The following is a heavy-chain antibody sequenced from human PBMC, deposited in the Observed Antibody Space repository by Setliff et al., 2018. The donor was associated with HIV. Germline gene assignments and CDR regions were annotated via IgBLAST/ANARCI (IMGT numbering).Heavy chain of an antibody. V-gene: IGHV1-69*10. CDR2: IIPILGIA. J-gene: IGHJ4*02. Sequence: SVKVSCKASGGTFSSYAISWVRQAPGQGLEWMGGIIPILGIANYAQKFQGRVTITADESTSTAYMELSSLRSEDTAVYYCADRSGYYSGFSYWGQGTLVTVSS. D-gene: IGHD3-22*01. CDR3: ADRSGYYSGFSY. CDR1: GGTFSSYA.